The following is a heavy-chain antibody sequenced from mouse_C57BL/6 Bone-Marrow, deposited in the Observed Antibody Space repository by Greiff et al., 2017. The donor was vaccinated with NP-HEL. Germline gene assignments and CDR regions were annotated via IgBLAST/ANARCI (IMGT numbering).Heavy chain of an antibody. Sequence: QVQLQQPGTELVKPGASVKLSCKASGYTFTSYWMHWVKQRPGQGLEWIGNINPSNGGTNYNEKFKSKATLTVDKSSSTAYRQLSSLTSEDSAVYYCARLCYESYWYFDVWGTGTTVTVSS. D-gene: IGHD2-3*01. CDR3: ARLCYESYWYFDV. J-gene: IGHJ1*03. CDR2: INPSNGGT. V-gene: IGHV1-53*01. CDR1: GYTFTSYW.